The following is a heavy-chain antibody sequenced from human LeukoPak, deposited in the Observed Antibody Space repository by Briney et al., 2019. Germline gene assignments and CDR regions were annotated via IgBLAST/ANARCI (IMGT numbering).Heavy chain of an antibody. D-gene: IGHD6-19*01. Sequence: GGSLRLSCAASGFTFSSYWMSWVRQAPGKGLEWVANIKKDGSKKYYVDSIKGRFTISRDNAKNSLYLQMISLRAEDTALYYCARVFSGWYGNYMDVWGKGTTVTVSS. J-gene: IGHJ6*03. CDR1: GFTFSSYW. CDR2: IKKDGSKK. CDR3: ARVFSGWYGNYMDV. V-gene: IGHV3-7*01.